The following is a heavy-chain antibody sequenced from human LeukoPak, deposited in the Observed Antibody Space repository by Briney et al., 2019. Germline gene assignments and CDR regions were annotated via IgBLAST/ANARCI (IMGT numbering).Heavy chain of an antibody. CDR3: ARALVSPTTPFWYYDFWSGFPSPGN. V-gene: IGHV1-2*02. J-gene: IGHJ4*02. CDR2: INPNSGGT. Sequence: GASVKVSCKASGYTFTGYYMHWVRQAPGQGLEWMGWINPNSGGTNYAQKFQGRVTMTRDMSTSTVYMELSSLRSEDTAVYYCARALVSPTTPFWYYDFWSGFPSPGNWGQGTLVTVSS. D-gene: IGHD3-3*01. CDR1: GYTFTGYY.